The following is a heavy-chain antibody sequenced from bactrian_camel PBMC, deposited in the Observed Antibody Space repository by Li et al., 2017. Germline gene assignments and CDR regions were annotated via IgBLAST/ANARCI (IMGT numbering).Heavy chain of an antibody. CDR3: AAVSGY. CDR2: INGGGGNT. J-gene: IGHJ6*01. CDR1: GSTFSNYY. Sequence: VQLVESGGGLVQPGGSLRLYCSASGSTFSNYYVSWVRQAPGKGLEWVSTINGGGGNTYYTDSVKGRFTISRDNAKNTLYLQMNNLKTEDTAVYFCAAVSGYWGQGTQVTVS. V-gene: IGHV3S40*01.